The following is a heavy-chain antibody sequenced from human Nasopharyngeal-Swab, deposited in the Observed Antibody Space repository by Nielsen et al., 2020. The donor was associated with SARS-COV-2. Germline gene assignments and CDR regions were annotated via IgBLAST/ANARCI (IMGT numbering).Heavy chain of an antibody. D-gene: IGHD6-19*01. CDR3: ARVPAVAASRIEY. CDR2: ITACKGNT. CDR1: GYTLSNYA. V-gene: IGHV1-3*01. Sequence: ASVKVSCKASGYTLSNYAMYWVRQAPGQRPEFMGWITACKGNTIYSQRFQGRVRISRDTSANTVYIELNRLRSEDTAVYYCARVPAVAASRIEYWDHGTLVTVSS. J-gene: IGHJ4*03.